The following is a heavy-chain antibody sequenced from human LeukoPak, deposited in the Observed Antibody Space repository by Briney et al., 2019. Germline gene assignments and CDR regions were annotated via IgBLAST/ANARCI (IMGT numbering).Heavy chain of an antibody. J-gene: IGHJ3*02. CDR2: INPSGGST. CDR1: GYTFTSYY. V-gene: IGHV1-46*01. CDR3: VGVPPRNAFDI. D-gene: IGHD3-16*01. Sequence: ASVKVSCKASGYTFTSYYMHWVRQAPGQGLEWMGIINPSGGSTSYAQRFQGRVTMTRDTSTSTLYMELSSLGSEDTAVYYCVGVPPRNAFDIWGQGTMVTVSS.